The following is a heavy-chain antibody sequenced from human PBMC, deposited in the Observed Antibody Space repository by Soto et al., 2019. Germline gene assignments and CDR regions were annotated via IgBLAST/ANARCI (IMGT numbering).Heavy chain of an antibody. CDR1: GYSFTSYW. CDR2: IDPSDSYT. Sequence: PGESLKISCKGSGYSFTSYWISWVRQMPGKGLEWMGRIDPSDSYTNYSPSFQGHVTISADKSISTAYLQWSSLKASDTAMYYCATDIVVVPAATEYYYYGMDVCGQGTTVTV. CDR3: ATDIVVVPAATEYYYYGMDV. J-gene: IGHJ6*02. D-gene: IGHD2-2*01. V-gene: IGHV5-10-1*01.